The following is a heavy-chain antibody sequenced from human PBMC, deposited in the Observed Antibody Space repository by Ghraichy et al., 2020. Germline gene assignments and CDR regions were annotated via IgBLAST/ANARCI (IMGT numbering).Heavy chain of an antibody. V-gene: IGHV3-11*01. Sequence: GGSLRLSCAASGFTFSDYYMSWIRQAPGKGLEWVSHISTTGSTMYYADSVKGRFAISRDNAKKSLHLQMHSLRAEDTAVYYCARDSRLFYYYYYMDVWGKGTTVTVSS. CDR2: ISTTGSTM. CDR1: GFTFSDYY. CDR3: ARDSRLFYYYYYMDV. J-gene: IGHJ6*03. D-gene: IGHD6-6*01.